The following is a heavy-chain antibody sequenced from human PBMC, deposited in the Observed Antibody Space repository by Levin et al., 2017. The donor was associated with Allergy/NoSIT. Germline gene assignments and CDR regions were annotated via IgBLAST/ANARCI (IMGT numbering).Heavy chain of an antibody. Sequence: GESLKISCKGSGYSFTTYWIGWVRQMPGKGLDWMGIVYPGDSDIKYSPSFQGQVTISADKSINTAYLQWSSLKASDTAMYYCVRHFVSAGSSSPPWDWGPGALVTVSS. V-gene: IGHV5-51*01. D-gene: IGHD6-6*01. CDR1: GYSFTTYW. J-gene: IGHJ4*02. CDR3: VRHFVSAGSSSPPWD. CDR2: VYPGDSDI.